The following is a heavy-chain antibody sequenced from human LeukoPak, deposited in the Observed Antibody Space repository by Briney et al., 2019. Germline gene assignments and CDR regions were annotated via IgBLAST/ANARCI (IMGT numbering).Heavy chain of an antibody. V-gene: IGHV3-30*01. CDR1: GFTFSSYA. CDR2: ISYDGSNK. Sequence: GRSLRLSCAASGFTFSSYAMHWVRQAPGKGLEWVAVISYDGSNKYYADSVKGRLTISRDNSKNTLYLQMNSLRAEDTAVYYCATGIAAAGTLGDWYFDLWGRGTLVTVSS. D-gene: IGHD6-13*01. CDR3: ATGIAAAGTLGDWYFDL. J-gene: IGHJ2*01.